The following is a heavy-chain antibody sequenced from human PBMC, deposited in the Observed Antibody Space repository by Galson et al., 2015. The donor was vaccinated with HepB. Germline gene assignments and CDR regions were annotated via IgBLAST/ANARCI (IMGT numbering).Heavy chain of an antibody. V-gene: IGHV3-7*01. Sequence: SLRLSCAASGFTFSRYWMSWVRQAPGKGLEWVANIKEDGSEKYYVDSVKGRFAISRDNAENSFYLQMDGLRADDTAVYYCARDPGRPRLRFLFTVNTKDYGMDVWGQGTTVTVSS. CDR2: IKEDGSEK. D-gene: IGHD3-3*01. CDR1: GFTFSRYW. CDR3: ARDPGRPRLRFLFTVNTKDYGMDV. J-gene: IGHJ6*02.